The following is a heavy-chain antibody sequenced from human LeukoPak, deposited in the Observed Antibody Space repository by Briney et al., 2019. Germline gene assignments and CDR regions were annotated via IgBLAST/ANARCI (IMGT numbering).Heavy chain of an antibody. D-gene: IGHD5/OR15-5a*01. Sequence: SETLSLTRTVSGGSISSFCWSWIRQPPGKGLEYIGYISYSETTSYNPSLKSRVTISVDMSKNQFSLKLTSVTAADTAVYYCARDKGLPQAFDIWGQGTMVTVSS. CDR1: GGSISSFC. V-gene: IGHV4-59*01. CDR3: ARDKGLPQAFDI. J-gene: IGHJ3*02. CDR2: ISYSETT.